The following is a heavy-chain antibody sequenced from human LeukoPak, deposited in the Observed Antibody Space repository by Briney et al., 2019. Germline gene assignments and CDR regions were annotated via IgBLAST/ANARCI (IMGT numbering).Heavy chain of an antibody. CDR3: ARFSAARRRYFDY. V-gene: IGHV1-8*03. CDR2: MNPNSGNT. D-gene: IGHD6-6*01. Sequence: ASVKVSCKASGYTFTSYDINWVRQATGQGLEWMGWMNPNSGNTGYAQKFQGRVTITRNTSIGTAYMELSSLRSEDTAVYYCARFSAARRRYFDYWGQGTLVTVSS. J-gene: IGHJ4*02. CDR1: GYTFTSYD.